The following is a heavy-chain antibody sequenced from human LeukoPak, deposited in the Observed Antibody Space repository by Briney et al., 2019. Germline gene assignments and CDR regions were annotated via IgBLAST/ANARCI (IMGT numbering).Heavy chain of an antibody. V-gene: IGHV3-53*01. CDR3: ARRYGSGWYDF. CDR1: GFTFSNYA. Sequence: GGSLRLSCAASGFTFSNYAMSWVRQAPGKGLEWVSVIYSGGSTYYADSVKGRFTISRDNSKNTLYLQMNSLRAEDTAVYYCARRYGSGWYDFRGQGTLVTVS. CDR2: IYSGGST. J-gene: IGHJ5*01. D-gene: IGHD6-19*01.